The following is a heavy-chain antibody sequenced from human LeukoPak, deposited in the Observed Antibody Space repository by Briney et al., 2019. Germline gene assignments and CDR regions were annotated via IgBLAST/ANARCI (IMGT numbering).Heavy chain of an antibody. D-gene: IGHD3-9*01. CDR3: ARGPSDWIADSGLDY. CDR1: GYTFTNYG. V-gene: IGHV1-18*01. CDR2: INVYNGNT. J-gene: IGHJ4*02. Sequence: ASVKVSCKASGYTFTNYGVTWVRQAPGQGLEWMGWINVYNGNTNYAQNLQGRVTMTADASTFTAYMELRSLRSDDTAVYYCARGPSDWIADSGLDYWGQGTLVTVSS.